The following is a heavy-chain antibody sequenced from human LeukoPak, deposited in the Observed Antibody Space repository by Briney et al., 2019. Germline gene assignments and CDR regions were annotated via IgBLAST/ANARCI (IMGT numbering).Heavy chain of an antibody. D-gene: IGHD4-17*01. CDR2: IYSGGST. CDR3: ARDVYGDYGSTEYFQH. J-gene: IGHJ1*01. V-gene: IGHV3-66*01. Sequence: GGSLRLSCAASGFTVSSNYMSWVRQAPGKGLEWVSVIYSGGSTYYADSVKGRFTISRDNSKNTLYLQMNSLRAEDTAVYYCARDVYGDYGSTEYFQHWGQGTLVTVSS. CDR1: GFTVSSNY.